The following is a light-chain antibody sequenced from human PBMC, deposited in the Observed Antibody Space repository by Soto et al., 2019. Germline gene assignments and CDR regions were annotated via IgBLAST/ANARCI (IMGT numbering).Light chain of an antibody. CDR1: QTIINW. CDR3: QQYQTSMYT. J-gene: IGKJ2*01. V-gene: IGKV1-5*03. Sequence: DIQMTQSPSTLSASVGDRVTIACRASQTIINWLAWYQQKPGKAPKLLIYKASNLESGVSSRFSGSGSGTEFTLTIRSLQPDDVATYYCQQYQTSMYTFGQGTKLEIK. CDR2: KAS.